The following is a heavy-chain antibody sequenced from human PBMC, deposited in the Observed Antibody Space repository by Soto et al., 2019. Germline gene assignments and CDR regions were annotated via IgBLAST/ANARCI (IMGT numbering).Heavy chain of an antibody. V-gene: IGHV3-21*01. D-gene: IGHD3-9*01. J-gene: IGHJ4*02. CDR3: ASGFDWNYYFDY. CDR1: GFTFSSYS. Sequence: EVQLVESGGGLVKPGGSLRLSCAASGFTFSSYSMNWVRQAPGKGLEWVSSISSSSSYIYYADSVKGRFTISRDNAKNSLYLQMNSLRAEDTAVYYCASGFDWNYYFDYWGQGTLVTVSS. CDR2: ISSSSSYI.